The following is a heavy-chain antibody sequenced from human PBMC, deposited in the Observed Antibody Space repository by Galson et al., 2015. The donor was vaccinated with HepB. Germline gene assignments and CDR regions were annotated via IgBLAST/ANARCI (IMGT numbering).Heavy chain of an antibody. D-gene: IGHD3-22*01. CDR3: ARGPYYYGSSGYSGPYYYGMDV. V-gene: IGHV1-2*04. CDR1: GYTFAGYY. Sequence: SCKASGYTFAGYYMHWVRQAPGQGLEWMGWINPNSGGTNYAQKFQGWVTMTRDTSISTAYMELSRLRSDDTAVYYCARGPYYYGSSGYSGPYYYGMDVWGQGTTVTVSS. J-gene: IGHJ6*02. CDR2: INPNSGGT.